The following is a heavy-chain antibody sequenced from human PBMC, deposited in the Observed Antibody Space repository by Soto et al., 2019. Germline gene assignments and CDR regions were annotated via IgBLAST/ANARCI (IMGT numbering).Heavy chain of an antibody. D-gene: IGHD3-3*01. CDR3: ARDLKAYYDFWSGYFTPLDY. CDR2: INAGNGNT. Sequence: ASVKVSCKASGYTFTSYAMHWVRQAPGQRLEWMGWINAGNGNTKYSQKFQGRVTITRDTSAGTAYMELSSLRSEDTAVYYCARDLKAYYDFWSGYFTPLDYWGQGTLVTVSS. J-gene: IGHJ4*02. CDR1: GYTFTSYA. V-gene: IGHV1-3*01.